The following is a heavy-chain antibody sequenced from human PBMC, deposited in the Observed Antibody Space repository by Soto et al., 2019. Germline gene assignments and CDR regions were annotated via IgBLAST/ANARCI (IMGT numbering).Heavy chain of an antibody. D-gene: IGHD4-4*01. CDR2: IIPLFNVA. Sequence: QVQLVQSGPEVKKPGSSVKVSCEASGGTFSNFAVNWVRQAPGQGLEWVGGIIPLFNVAKYAQKFEGRVTIAADESPSSACIDWSSMTSDGTAVYCCAAAGRDELASYYRATEGLDSWGHGKRVNVSS. V-gene: IGHV1-69*01. J-gene: IGHJ3*02. CDR1: GGTFSNFA. CDR3: AAAGRDELASYYRATEGLDS.